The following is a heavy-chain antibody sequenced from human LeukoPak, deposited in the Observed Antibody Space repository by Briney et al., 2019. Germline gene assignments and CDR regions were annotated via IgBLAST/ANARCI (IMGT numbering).Heavy chain of an antibody. D-gene: IGHD3-22*01. J-gene: IGHJ4*02. CDR2: ISGSGGST. V-gene: IGHV3-23*01. CDR3: AKVREGYYYDSSGYYPFDY. Sequence: GGSLRLSCAASGFTFSSYAMSWVRQAPGKGLEWVSAISGSGGSTYYADSVKGRFTISRDNSKNTLYLQMNSLRAEDTAVYYCAKVREGYYYDSSGYYPFDYWGQGTLVTVSS. CDR1: GFTFSSYA.